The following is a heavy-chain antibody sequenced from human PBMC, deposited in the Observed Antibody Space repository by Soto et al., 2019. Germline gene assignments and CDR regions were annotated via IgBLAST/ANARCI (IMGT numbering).Heavy chain of an antibody. Sequence: QMQLVQSGAEVKKTGSSVTVSCKALGNTFTYRYLHWVRQAPGQALEWMGWITPFNGDVHYAPKSQERVTITRDRSINTAYMQRSSLRSEDTAMYYCASGGAGSGPFTWELPDHWGQGTLVTVSS. CDR1: GNTFTYRY. J-gene: IGHJ4*02. CDR3: ASGGAGSGPFTWELPDH. CDR2: ITPFNGDV. V-gene: IGHV1-45*02. D-gene: IGHD1-26*01.